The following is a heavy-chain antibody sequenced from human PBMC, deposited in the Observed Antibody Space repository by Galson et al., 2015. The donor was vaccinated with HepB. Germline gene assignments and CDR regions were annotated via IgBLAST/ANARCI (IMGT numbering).Heavy chain of an antibody. Sequence: SVKVSCKASGYSFTSYGITWVRQAPGQGLEWMGWINTYNGNTNSAQKLQGRVTLTTKTSTRTVYMELRNLRSDDTAVYFCAKTQTIAGVAALPAASDYWGQGTLVTVSS. CDR2: INTYNGNT. D-gene: IGHD2-2*01. V-gene: IGHV1-18*01. J-gene: IGHJ4*02. CDR3: AKTQTIAGVAALPAASDY. CDR1: GYSFTSYG.